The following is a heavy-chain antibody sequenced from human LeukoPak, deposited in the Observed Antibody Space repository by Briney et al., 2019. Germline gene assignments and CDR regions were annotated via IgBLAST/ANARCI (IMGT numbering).Heavy chain of an antibody. D-gene: IGHD3-3*01. CDR3: ATHNDFWSGYPNYYYYMDV. CDR1: GGTFSSYA. Sequence: ASVKVSCKASGGTFSSYAISWVRQAPGQGLEWMGGIIPIFGTANYAQKFQGRVTITTDESTSTAYMELSSLRSEDTAVYYRATHNDFWSGYPNYYYYMDVWGKGTTVTVSS. V-gene: IGHV1-69*05. CDR2: IIPIFGTA. J-gene: IGHJ6*03.